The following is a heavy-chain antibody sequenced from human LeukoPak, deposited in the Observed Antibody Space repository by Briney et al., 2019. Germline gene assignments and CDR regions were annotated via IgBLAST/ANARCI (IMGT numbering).Heavy chain of an antibody. Sequence: ASVKVSCKAFGYTFTGYYMHWVRQAPGQGLEWMGWINPNSGGTNYAQKFQGRVTMTRDTSISTAYMELSRLRSDDTAVYYCARAGVIYYDSSGYYFDYWGQGTLVTVSS. CDR1: GYTFTGYY. D-gene: IGHD3-22*01. CDR2: INPNSGGT. V-gene: IGHV1-2*02. CDR3: ARAGVIYYDSSGYYFDY. J-gene: IGHJ4*02.